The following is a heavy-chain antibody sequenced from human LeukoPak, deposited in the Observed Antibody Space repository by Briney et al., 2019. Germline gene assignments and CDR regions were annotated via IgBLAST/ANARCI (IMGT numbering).Heavy chain of an antibody. CDR3: ARDIVVVPAAIRYYYMDV. Sequence: ASVKVSCKASGYTFTSYGISWVRQAPGQGLEWRGWISAYNGHTHSAQKIQARVPMTTDTSTSTAYMELRSLRSDDTAVYYCARDIVVVPAAIRYYYMDVWGKGTTVTVSS. V-gene: IGHV1-18*01. D-gene: IGHD2-2*02. CDR2: ISAYNGHT. J-gene: IGHJ6*03. CDR1: GYTFTSYG.